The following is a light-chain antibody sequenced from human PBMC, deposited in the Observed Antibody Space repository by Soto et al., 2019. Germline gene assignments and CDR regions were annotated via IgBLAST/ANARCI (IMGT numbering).Light chain of an antibody. CDR1: QGISNY. J-gene: IGKJ5*01. CDR3: QQRYNWPIT. CDR2: ADS. Sequence: DIQMTQSPSSLSASVGDRVTITCRASQGISNYLAWYQQKPGKVPKLLIYADSNRATGIPARFSGSGSGTDFTLTISSLEPEDFSVYYCQQRYNWPITFGQGTRLEIK. V-gene: IGKV1-27*01.